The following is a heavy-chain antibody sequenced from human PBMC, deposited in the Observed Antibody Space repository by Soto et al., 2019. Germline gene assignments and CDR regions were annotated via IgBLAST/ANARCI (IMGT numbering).Heavy chain of an antibody. CDR2: MSGSSSTT. J-gene: IGHJ4*02. CDR3: AKNQERELPRVIDF. V-gene: IGHV3-23*01. CDR1: FLPLSNYA. Sequence: SLLLSSSPSFLPLSNYAMSWVRQAPGGGLEWVSSMSGSSSTTYYADSVRGRFTISRDRSKNTLYLQMSSLRSEDPALYYCAKNQERELPRVIDFWGQGTLVTVSS. D-gene: IGHD1-7*01.